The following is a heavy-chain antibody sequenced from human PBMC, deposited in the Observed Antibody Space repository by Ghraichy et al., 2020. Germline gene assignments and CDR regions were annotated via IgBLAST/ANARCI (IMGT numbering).Heavy chain of an antibody. CDR1: GFTVSSNY. J-gene: IGHJ4*02. V-gene: IGHV3-23*01. CDR3: AKAGDYGDYSPH. Sequence: LSLTCAASGFTVSSNYMSWVRQAPGKGLEWVSVISGSGGSTYYADSVKGRFTISRDNSKNTLYVQMNSLRAEDTAVYYCAKAGDYGDYSPHWGQGTLVTVSS. D-gene: IGHD4-17*01. CDR2: ISGSGGST.